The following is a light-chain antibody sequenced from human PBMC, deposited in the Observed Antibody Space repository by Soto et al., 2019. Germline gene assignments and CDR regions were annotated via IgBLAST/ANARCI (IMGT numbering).Light chain of an antibody. CDR1: QDISKY. CDR3: QPFYTLPPA. J-gene: IGKJ2*01. V-gene: IGKV1-33*01. CDR2: DAS. Sequence: DMRMTQSPSSLSASVGDRVTISCQASQDISKYLNWYQQHPGKAPRLLIYDASSLDAGVQPRLRGSGPWTDFTSTIYTLQPDYIATYFYQPFYTLPPAFGQGTKLEIK.